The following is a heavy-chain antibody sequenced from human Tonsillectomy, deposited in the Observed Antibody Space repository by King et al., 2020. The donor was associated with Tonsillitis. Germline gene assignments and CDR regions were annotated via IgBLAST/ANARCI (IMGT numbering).Heavy chain of an antibody. CDR3: ARHRRVVVLPDAPDY. D-gene: IGHD2-15*01. CDR2: ISYSGYT. Sequence: QLQESGPGLVKPSETLSLTCTVSGGSISSSSYYWGWIRQPPGKGLEWIGSISYSGYTYYNPSLKIRVTISVETSKNQISLKLSPVTAADTAVFYCARHRRVVVLPDAPDYWGQGTLVTVSS. CDR1: GGSISSSSYY. V-gene: IGHV4-39*01. J-gene: IGHJ4*02.